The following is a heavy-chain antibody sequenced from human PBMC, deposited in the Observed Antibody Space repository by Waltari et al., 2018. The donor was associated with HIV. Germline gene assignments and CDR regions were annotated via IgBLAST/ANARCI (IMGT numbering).Heavy chain of an antibody. D-gene: IGHD1-7*01. CDR3: ARGGTTKNGMDV. V-gene: IGHV4-59*01. J-gene: IGHJ6*02. CDR1: GGSIGTYY. Sequence: QVHLQESGPGLVKPSGTLSLTCTVSGGSIGTYYWSWIRQPPGKGLEWIGYIYYTGSTNYNPSLKSRVNLSVDTSKNQFSLKLSSVIAADTAVYYCARGGTTKNGMDVWGQGTTVTVSS. CDR2: IYYTGST.